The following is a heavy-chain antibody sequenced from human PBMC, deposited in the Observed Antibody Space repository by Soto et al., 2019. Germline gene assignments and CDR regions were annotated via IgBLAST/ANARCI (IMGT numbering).Heavy chain of an antibody. CDR2: ISSSSSYI. Sequence: EVQLVESGGGLVKPGGSLRLSCAASGFTFSSYSMNWVRQAPGKGLEWVSSISSSSSYIYYADSVKGRFTISRDNAKNSLYLQMNSLRAEDTAVYYCARAQPAQGYDFWAGFDPWGQGTLVTVSS. J-gene: IGHJ5*02. CDR1: GFTFSSYS. D-gene: IGHD3-3*01. CDR3: ARAQPAQGYDFWAGFDP. V-gene: IGHV3-21*01.